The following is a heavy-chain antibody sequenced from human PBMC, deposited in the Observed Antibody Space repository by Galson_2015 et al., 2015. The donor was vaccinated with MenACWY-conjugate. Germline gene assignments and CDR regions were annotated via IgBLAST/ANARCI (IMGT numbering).Heavy chain of an antibody. D-gene: IGHD1-26*01. J-gene: IGHJ6*02. CDR2: ISPIDSKT. Sequence: QSGAEVKKPGESLTISCKASGYTFITYWIGWVRQAPGKGLEWVGLISPIDSKTRYSPAFEGRVTISADNAINTAYLQWNSLQASDTAMYYCARHPPGGRGMDVWGQGTTVTVSS. CDR1: GYTFITYW. V-gene: IGHV5-51*01. CDR3: ARHPPGGRGMDV.